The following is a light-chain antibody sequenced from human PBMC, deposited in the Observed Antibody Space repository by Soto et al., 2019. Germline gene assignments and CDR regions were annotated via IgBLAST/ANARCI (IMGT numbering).Light chain of an antibody. Sequence: QSVLTQPSSASASLGSSVKLTCTLDSRHISYIVAWHQQRPGEAPRYLMKLEGTGNYNKGSGVPDRFSGSSSGTDRYLTISNLQFEDEADYYCETWDTTTWVFGGGTQLTVL. CDR3: ETWDTTTWV. V-gene: IGLV4-60*02. CDR1: SRHISYI. J-gene: IGLJ7*01. CDR2: LEGTGNY.